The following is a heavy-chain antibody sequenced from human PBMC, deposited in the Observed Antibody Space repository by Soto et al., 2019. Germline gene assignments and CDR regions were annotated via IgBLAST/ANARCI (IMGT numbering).Heavy chain of an antibody. V-gene: IGHV3-15*01. CDR2: IKSRTDGGTT. D-gene: IGHD1-7*01. J-gene: IGHJ4*02. Sequence: EVQLVDYGGGLVKPGGSLRLSCAASGFTFSNAWMSWVRQAPGKGLEWVGRIKSRTDGGTTDYAAPVKDRFTISRDDLKNTLYLQMNSLKIEDSAVYYCTTDRLELTGYYWGQGTLVTVSS. CDR3: TTDRLELTGYY. CDR1: GFTFSNAW.